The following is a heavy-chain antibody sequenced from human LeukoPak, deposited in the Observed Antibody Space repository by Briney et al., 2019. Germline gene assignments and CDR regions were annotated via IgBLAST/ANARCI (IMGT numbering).Heavy chain of an antibody. D-gene: IGHD6-19*01. CDR3: ARSSGWYHRGPDYYYYYMDV. Sequence: PGGSLRLSCAASGFTFSSYGMHWVRQAPGKGLEWVAFIRYDGSNKYYADSVKGRFPISRDNSKNTLYLQMNSLRAEDTAVYYCARSSGWYHRGPDYYYYYMDVWGKGTTVTVS. V-gene: IGHV3-30*02. CDR2: IRYDGSNK. CDR1: GFTFSSYG. J-gene: IGHJ6*03.